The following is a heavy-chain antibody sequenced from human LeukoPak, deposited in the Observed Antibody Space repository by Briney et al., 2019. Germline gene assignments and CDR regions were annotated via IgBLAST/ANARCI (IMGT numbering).Heavy chain of an antibody. CDR3: AKDPELLWFGELLAAVGSSYYYYMDV. D-gene: IGHD3-10*01. Sequence: GGSLRLSCAASGFTFSSYEMNWVRQAPGKGLEWVSYISSSGDTIYYADSVKGRFSISRDNAKKSLYLQMNSLRAEDTAVYYCAKDPELLWFGELLAAVGSSYYYYMDVWGKGTTVTISS. V-gene: IGHV3-48*03. CDR2: ISSSGDTI. J-gene: IGHJ6*03. CDR1: GFTFSSYE.